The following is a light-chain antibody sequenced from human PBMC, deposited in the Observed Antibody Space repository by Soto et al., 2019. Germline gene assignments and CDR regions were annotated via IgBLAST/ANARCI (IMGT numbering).Light chain of an antibody. Sequence: DTELTQSPATLSFSPGERATISCRASQSVSSRYLAWHQQTPGQAHRLLIYDASSRATGIPDIFSGSGSGTDFPLTISRLEPEDLAVYSCQQYVRSPPSWTFGQGTMLEIK. CDR3: QQYVRSPPSWT. CDR2: DAS. J-gene: IGKJ1*01. CDR1: QSVSSRY. V-gene: IGKV3-20*01.